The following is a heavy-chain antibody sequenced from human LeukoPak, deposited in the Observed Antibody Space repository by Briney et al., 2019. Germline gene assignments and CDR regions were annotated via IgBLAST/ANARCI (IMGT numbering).Heavy chain of an antibody. D-gene: IGHD1-26*01. CDR1: GGSISSSSYY. Sequence: PSETLSLTCTVSGGSISSSSYYWGWIRQPPGKGLEWIGSIYYSGSTYYNPSLKSRVTISVDTSKNQFSLKLSSVTAADTAVYYCAREPTGVVGDYFDYWGQGTLVTVSS. J-gene: IGHJ4*02. CDR3: AREPTGVVGDYFDY. CDR2: IYYSGST. V-gene: IGHV4-39*07.